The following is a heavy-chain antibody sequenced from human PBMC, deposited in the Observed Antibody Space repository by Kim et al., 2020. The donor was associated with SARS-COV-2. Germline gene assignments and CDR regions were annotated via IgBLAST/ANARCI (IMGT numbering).Heavy chain of an antibody. CDR1: GGSFSGYQ. V-gene: IGHV4-34*01. CDR2: INDSGST. J-gene: IGHJ4*02. Sequence: SETLSLTCAVYGGSFSGYQWSWISQSPGKGLEWIGQINDSGSTNYNPSLKSRVTISVDTSKNQFSLKLTSVTAADTAVYYCARGVPGYWGQGTLVTVSS. CDR3: ARGVPGY.